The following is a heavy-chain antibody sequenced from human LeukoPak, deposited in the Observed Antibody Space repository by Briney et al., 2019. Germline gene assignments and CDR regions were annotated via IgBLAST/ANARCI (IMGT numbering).Heavy chain of an antibody. CDR3: ARPAELGSYVDY. D-gene: IGHD3-10*01. CDR2: ISYDGSNK. J-gene: IGHJ4*02. Sequence: GGSLRLSCAASGFTFSSYAMHWVRQAPGKGLEWVAVISYDGSNKYYADSVKGRFTISRDNAKNSLYLQMNSLRAEDTAVYYCARPAELGSYVDYWGQGTLVTVSS. CDR1: GFTFSSYA. V-gene: IGHV3-30-3*01.